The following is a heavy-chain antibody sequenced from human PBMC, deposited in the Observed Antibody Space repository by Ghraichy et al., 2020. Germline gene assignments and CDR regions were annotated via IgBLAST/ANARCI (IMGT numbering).Heavy chain of an antibody. J-gene: IGHJ3*02. CDR3: ATRAYDSSGYFGYAFDI. D-gene: IGHD3-22*01. Sequence: GGSLRLSCAASGFTFSSYWMSWVRQAPGKGLEWVANIKQDGSEKYYVDSVKGRFTISRDNAKNSLYLQMNSLRAEDTAVYYCATRAYDSSGYFGYAFDIWGQGTMVTVSS. CDR1: GFTFSSYW. V-gene: IGHV3-7*01. CDR2: IKQDGSEK.